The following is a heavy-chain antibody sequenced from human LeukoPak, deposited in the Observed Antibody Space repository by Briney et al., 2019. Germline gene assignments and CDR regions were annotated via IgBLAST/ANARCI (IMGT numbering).Heavy chain of an antibody. CDR1: GFTFSSYA. D-gene: IGHD5-18*01. V-gene: IGHV3-30-3*01. J-gene: IGHJ4*02. CDR3: ARGLKRGYSYGINPDFDY. CDR2: ISYDGSNK. Sequence: PGGSLRLSCAASGFTFSSYAMHWVRQAPGKGLEWVAVISYDGSNKYYADSVKGRFTISRDNSKNTLYLQVNSLRAEDTAVYYCARGLKRGYSYGINPDFDYWGQGTLVTVSS.